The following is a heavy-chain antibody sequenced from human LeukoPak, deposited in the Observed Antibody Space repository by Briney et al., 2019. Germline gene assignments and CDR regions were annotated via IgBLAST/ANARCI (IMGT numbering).Heavy chain of an antibody. Sequence: GGSLRLSCAASGFSFITYGMHWVRQAPGKGLEWVAVISYDGSNKYYADSVKGRFTISRDNSKNTLYLQMNSLRAEDTAVYYCAREESGGYFDYGGQGTLVTVSS. CDR1: GFSFITYG. D-gene: IGHD2-8*02. V-gene: IGHV3-30*03. CDR2: ISYDGSNK. CDR3: AREESGGYFDY. J-gene: IGHJ4*02.